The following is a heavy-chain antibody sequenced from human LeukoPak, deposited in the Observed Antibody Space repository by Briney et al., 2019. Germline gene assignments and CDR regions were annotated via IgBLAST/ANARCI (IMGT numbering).Heavy chain of an antibody. J-gene: IGHJ6*02. CDR3: AKDTYGDYAYYYYGMDV. V-gene: IGHV3-23*01. CDR2: IGGGPQ. D-gene: IGHD4-17*01. Sequence: GGSLRLSCATSGFTFSQFAMTWVRQAPGKGLEWVSTIGGGPQFYADSVKGRFTISRENSKNTLYLQMYSLRAEDTAVYYCAKDTYGDYAYYYYGMDVWGQGTTVTVSS. CDR1: GFTFSQFA.